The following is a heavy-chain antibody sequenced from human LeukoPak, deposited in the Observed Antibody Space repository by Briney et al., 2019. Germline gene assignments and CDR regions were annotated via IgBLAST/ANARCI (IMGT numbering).Heavy chain of an antibody. J-gene: IGHJ4*02. D-gene: IGHD2-2*01. CDR3: ARGFYCSSTSCSTGFDY. CDR2: ISSSNSHI. CDR1: GFTFSSYA. V-gene: IGHV3-21*01. Sequence: PGGSLRLSCAASGFTFSSYAMNWVRQAPGKGLEWVSYISSSNSHIYYADSVKGRLTISRDNAKNSLYLQMNSLRVEDTAVYYCARGFYCSSTSCSTGFDYWGQGTLVTVSS.